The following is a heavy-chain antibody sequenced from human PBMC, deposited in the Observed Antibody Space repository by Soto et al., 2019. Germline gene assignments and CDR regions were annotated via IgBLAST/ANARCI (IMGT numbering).Heavy chain of an antibody. D-gene: IGHD3-10*01. CDR1: GFTFSSYA. CDR2: ISGSGGST. CDR3: AILWRGPNFDY. J-gene: IGHJ4*02. Sequence: EVQLLESGGGLVQPGGSLRLSCAASGFTFSSYAMSWVRQAPGKGLEWVSAISGSGGSTYYADSVQGRFTISRDNSKNTLYLQMNSLRAADTAVYYCAILWRGPNFDYSGQGTLVTVSS. V-gene: IGHV3-23*01.